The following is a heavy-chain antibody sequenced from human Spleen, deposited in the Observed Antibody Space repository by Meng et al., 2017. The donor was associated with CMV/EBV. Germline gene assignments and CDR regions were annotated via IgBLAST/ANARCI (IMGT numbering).Heavy chain of an antibody. Sequence: GESLKISCAASGFTFSEYDMHWVRQPPGKGLEWVSTIHSAGDTYYSASVKGRFTISRQNAQTSLFLQMNSLRAGDTAVYYCARGDYSYSGMDVWGQGTTVTVS. V-gene: IGHV3-13*01. J-gene: IGHJ6*02. CDR1: GFTFSEYD. CDR3: ARGDYSYSGMDV. CDR2: IHSAGDT.